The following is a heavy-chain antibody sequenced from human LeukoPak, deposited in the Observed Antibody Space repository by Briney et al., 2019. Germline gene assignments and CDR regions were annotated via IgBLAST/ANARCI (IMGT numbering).Heavy chain of an antibody. CDR2: INYSGTT. CDR3: VSGRWSGYYFDT. CDR1: GGSITSYH. V-gene: IGHV4-59*01. J-gene: IGHJ4*02. D-gene: IGHD3-3*01. Sequence: PSETLSLTCTVSGGSITSYHWSWIRQSPGKGLEWIGYINYSGTTNYNPSLKSRATMSVGTSKKQFSLRLISVTAADTAVYYCVSGRWSGYYFDTWGQGTRVTVSS.